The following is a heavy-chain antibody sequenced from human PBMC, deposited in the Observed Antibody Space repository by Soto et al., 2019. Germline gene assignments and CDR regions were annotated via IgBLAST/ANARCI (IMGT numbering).Heavy chain of an antibody. CDR2: INPNNGTT. CDR1: GYSFTSYF. CDR3: ARGYGSGRYYAH. D-gene: IGHD3-10*01. Sequence: QVQLVQSGAEVKRPGASVKVSCKASGYSFTSYFMHWVRQAPGQGLEWMGIINPNNGTTKYAQKFQGRVTMTRDTSTNTVYMGLSSLRSEGTAVYSCARGYGSGRYYAHWGQGTLVTVSS. V-gene: IGHV1-46*01. J-gene: IGHJ4*02.